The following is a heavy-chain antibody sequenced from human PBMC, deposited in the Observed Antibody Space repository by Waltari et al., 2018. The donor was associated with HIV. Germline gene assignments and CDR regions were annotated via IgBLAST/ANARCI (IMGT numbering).Heavy chain of an antibody. J-gene: IGHJ4*02. CDR1: PGSLSSGLYY. CDR2: IFYTGST. CDR3: ARQRQSRRDPFDY. Sequence: QLQLQESGPGLGTPSETLSLTCTVSPGSLSSGLYYWGWIRLPPVKGREWIGSIFYTGSTYDNPSLRGRATMSVETSKNRFSLQLGSVTAADTAVYYCARQRQSRRDPFDYWGQGTLVTVSS. V-gene: IGHV4-39*01.